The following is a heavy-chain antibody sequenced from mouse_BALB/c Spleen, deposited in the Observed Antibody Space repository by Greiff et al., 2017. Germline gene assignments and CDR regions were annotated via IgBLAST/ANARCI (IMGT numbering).Heavy chain of an antibody. D-gene: IGHD2-1*01. CDR3: ARNYNYAMDY. CDR1: GISITTGNYR. Sequence: VQLKESGPGLVKPSQTVSLTCTVTGISITTGNYRWSWIRQFPGNKLEWIGYIYYSGTITYNPSLTSRTTITRDTSKNQFFLEMNSLTAEDTATYYCARNYNYAMDYWGQGTSVTVSS. J-gene: IGHJ4*01. V-gene: IGHV3-5*02. CDR2: IYYSGTI.